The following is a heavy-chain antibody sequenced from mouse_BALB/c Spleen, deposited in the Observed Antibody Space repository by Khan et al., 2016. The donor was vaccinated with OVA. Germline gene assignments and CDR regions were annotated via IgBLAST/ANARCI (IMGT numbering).Heavy chain of an antibody. CDR2: IWGDGST. D-gene: IGHD1-1*02. CDR1: GFSLTSNG. V-gene: IGHV2-3*01. J-gene: IGHJ4*01. CDR3: AKDHGYYAMDY. Sequence: QVQLKESGPGLVAPSQSLSITCTVSGFSLTSNGVRWVRQPPGKGLEWLGGIWGDGSTNYHSALRSRLSISKDNSKSQVFLQLNSLQTDDTATYDCAKDHGYYAMDYWGQGTSVTVSS.